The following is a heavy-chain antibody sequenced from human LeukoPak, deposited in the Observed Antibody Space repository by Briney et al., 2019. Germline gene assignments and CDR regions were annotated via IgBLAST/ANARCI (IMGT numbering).Heavy chain of an antibody. J-gene: IGHJ4*02. Sequence: SETLSLTCTVSGDSISSDTYYWSWIRQHPGKGLEWIGYIFYSGTTYYNPSLKSRVTISVDTSKNRFSLKLSSVTAADTAVYYCARDRPREQLAFDYWGQGTLVTVSS. CDR1: GDSISSDTYY. V-gene: IGHV4-31*03. CDR3: ARDRPREQLAFDY. CDR2: IFYSGTT. D-gene: IGHD6-13*01.